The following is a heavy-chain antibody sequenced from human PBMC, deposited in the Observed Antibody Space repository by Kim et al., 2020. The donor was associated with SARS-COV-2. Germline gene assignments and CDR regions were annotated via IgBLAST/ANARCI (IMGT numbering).Heavy chain of an antibody. V-gene: IGHV3-30-3*01. J-gene: IGHJ2*01. CDR1: GFTFSSCA. CDR3: ARDPGSHVLGLRYF. D-gene: IGHD3-16*01. CDR2: ISYDGSNK. Sequence: GGSLRLSCAASGFTFSSCAIHWVRQAPGKGLEWVAVISYDGSNKNYADSVKGQFTISRDNSKNTLYLQMNSLRAEDTALYYCARDPGSHVLGLRYF.